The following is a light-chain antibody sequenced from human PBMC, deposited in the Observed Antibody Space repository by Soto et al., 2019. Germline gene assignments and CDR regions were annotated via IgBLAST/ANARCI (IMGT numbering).Light chain of an antibody. V-gene: IGLV2-14*01. CDR3: SSYTSSTAYV. Sequence: QSGMTQPASGCRTPGQTITISCTGTSSDVGGYNYVSWYQLHPGKAPKLMVYEVSNRPSGVSNRFSGSKSGNTASLTISGLQAEDEADYYCSSYTSSTAYVFGTGTKVTVL. CDR2: EVS. J-gene: IGLJ1*01. CDR1: SSDVGGYNY.